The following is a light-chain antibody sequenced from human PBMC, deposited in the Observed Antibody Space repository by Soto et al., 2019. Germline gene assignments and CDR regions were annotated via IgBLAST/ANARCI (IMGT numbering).Light chain of an antibody. Sequence: DIQMTQSPSPLSASVGDRVTITCRASQTIRNYLNWYQQKPGEAPKLLIYAASRLQSGVPSRFSGSGSGTDFNLTINTLQPEDIATYYCQQSYSTPRFGGGTKVEIK. CDR1: QTIRNY. CDR3: QQSYSTPR. J-gene: IGKJ4*01. CDR2: AAS. V-gene: IGKV1-39*01.